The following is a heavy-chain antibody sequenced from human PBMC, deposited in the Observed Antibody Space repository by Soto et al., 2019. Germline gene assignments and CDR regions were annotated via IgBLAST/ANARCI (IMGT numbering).Heavy chain of an antibody. CDR3: TRLRHDGGTYYFDN. D-gene: IGHD4-17*01. CDR1: GFTFSSYA. J-gene: IGHJ4*01. V-gene: IGHV3-23*01. CDR2: FRGDGTGA. Sequence: GSLRLSCAASGFTFSSYAMSWVRQAPGKGLEWVSAFRGDGTGAHYADSVKGRFTISRDNSKNTLYLHMNSLRAEDTAVYYCTRLRHDGGTYYFDNWGLGTLVTVSS.